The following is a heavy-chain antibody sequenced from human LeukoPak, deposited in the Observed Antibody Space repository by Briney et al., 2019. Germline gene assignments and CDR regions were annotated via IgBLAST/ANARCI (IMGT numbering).Heavy chain of an antibody. CDR2: IIPILGIA. V-gene: IGHV1-69*04. CDR3: ARGWGSYCSSTSCWTGDY. D-gene: IGHD2-2*01. J-gene: IGHJ4*02. Sequence: SVKVSCKASGGTFSSYAISWVRQAPGQGLEWMGRIIPILGIANYAQKFQGRVTITADKSTSTAYMELSSLRSEDTAVYYCARGWGSYCSSTSCWTGDYWGQGTLVTVSS. CDR1: GGTFSSYA.